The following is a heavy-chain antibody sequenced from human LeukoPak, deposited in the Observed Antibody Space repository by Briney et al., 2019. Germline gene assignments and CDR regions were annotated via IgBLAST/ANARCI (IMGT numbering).Heavy chain of an antibody. J-gene: IGHJ3*02. CDR3: AVFNGDTAMDTDAFDI. V-gene: IGHV1-8*01. Sequence: ASVTVSCKASGYTFTSYDINWVRQATGQGLEWMGWMNPNSGNTGYAQKFQGRVTMTRNTSISTAYMELSSLRSEDTAVYYCAVFNGDTAMDTDAFDIWGQGTMVTVSS. CDR1: GYTFTSYD. CDR2: MNPNSGNT. D-gene: IGHD5-18*01.